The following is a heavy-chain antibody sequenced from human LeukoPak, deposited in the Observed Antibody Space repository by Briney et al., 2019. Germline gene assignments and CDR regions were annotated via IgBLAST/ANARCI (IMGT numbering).Heavy chain of an antibody. CDR2: ISAYNGNT. CDR3: ARLRSSLNWFDP. V-gene: IGHV1-18*04. D-gene: IGHD6-13*01. CDR1: GYTFTSYG. Sequence: ASVKVSCKASGYTFTSYGISWVRQAPGQGLEWMGWISAYNGNTNYAQKLQGRVTMTIDTSTSTAYMELRSLRSDDTAVYYCARLRSSLNWFDPWGQGTLVTVSS. J-gene: IGHJ5*02.